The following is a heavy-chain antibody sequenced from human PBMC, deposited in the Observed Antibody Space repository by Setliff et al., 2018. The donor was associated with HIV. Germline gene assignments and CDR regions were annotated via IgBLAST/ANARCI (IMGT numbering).Heavy chain of an antibody. D-gene: IGHD2-15*01. CDR1: GYTFIGYN. J-gene: IGHJ4*02. Sequence: GASVKVSCKASGYTFIGYNMHWVRQAPGQGLEWMGWINPNSGGTNYAQKFQGRVIMTRDTSISTAYMELSRLRSYDTAVYYCARALDSSADIEGYFDFWGQGMLVTVSS. V-gene: IGHV1-2*02. CDR3: ARALDSSADIEGYFDF. CDR2: INPNSGGT.